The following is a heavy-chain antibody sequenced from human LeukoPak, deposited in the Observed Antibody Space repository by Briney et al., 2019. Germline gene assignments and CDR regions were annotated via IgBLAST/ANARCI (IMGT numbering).Heavy chain of an antibody. CDR2: ISAYNGNT. J-gene: IGHJ4*02. CDR1: GYTFPHYG. Sequence: ASVTVSCKASGYTFPHYGISWVGQAPGQALEWMGWISAYNGNTNYAQKLQGKVTMTTDTSTSTAYMELRSLRSDDTAVYYCARVVSGWYGRGMDYWGQGTLVTVSS. D-gene: IGHD6-19*01. V-gene: IGHV1-18*01. CDR3: ARVVSGWYGRGMDY.